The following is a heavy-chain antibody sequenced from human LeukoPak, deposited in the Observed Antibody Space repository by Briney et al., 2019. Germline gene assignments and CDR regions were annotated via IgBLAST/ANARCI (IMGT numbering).Heavy chain of an antibody. CDR2: INPSGGST. D-gene: IGHD6-13*01. Sequence: ASVKVSCKASGYTFTSYYMHWVRQAPGQGLEWMGIINPSGGSTSHAQKFQGRITMTRDTSTSTVYMELSSLRSEDTAVYYCARRAEGYYGMDVWGQGTTVTVSS. J-gene: IGHJ6*02. CDR3: ARRAEGYYGMDV. V-gene: IGHV1-46*01. CDR1: GYTFTSYY.